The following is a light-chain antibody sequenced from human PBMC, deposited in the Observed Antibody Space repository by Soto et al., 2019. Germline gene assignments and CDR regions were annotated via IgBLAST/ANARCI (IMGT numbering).Light chain of an antibody. CDR2: EVS. J-gene: IGLJ1*01. V-gene: IGLV2-14*01. Sequence: QSVLTQPASVSGSPGQSITISCTGTSSDIGGYKHVSWYQLHPGKAPKLMIYEVSNRPSGVSNRFSGSKSGNTASLTISGLQAEDEADYYCSSYTTSSTQVFGTGTKVTVL. CDR3: SSYTTSSTQV. CDR1: SSDIGGYKH.